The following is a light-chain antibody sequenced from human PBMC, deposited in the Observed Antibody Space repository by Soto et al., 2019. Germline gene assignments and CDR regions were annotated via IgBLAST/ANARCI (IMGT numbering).Light chain of an antibody. Sequence: DIQMTQYPSSLYASVGDRVTITCQASQDISNYLNWYQQKLGKAQKLLIYDASNLETGVPSRFSGSGSGTDFTFTISSLQPEDIATYYCQQYSNLITFGQGTLLEI. V-gene: IGKV1-33*01. CDR3: QQYSNLIT. CDR1: QDISNY. J-gene: IGKJ5*01. CDR2: DAS.